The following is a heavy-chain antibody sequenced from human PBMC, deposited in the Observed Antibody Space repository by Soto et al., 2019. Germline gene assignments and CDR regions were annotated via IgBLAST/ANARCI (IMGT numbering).Heavy chain of an antibody. Sequence: EVPLLESGGGLVQPGGSLRLSCAASGFTFTDYAMNWVRQSPGKGLEWVSVISGSGGTTNFADSVTGRLTISRDNSKNTLYVQMNGLRAEDTAVYYCAKRGGPDYTNYVGGLDVWGQGTTVTVSS. D-gene: IGHD4-4*01. J-gene: IGHJ6*02. V-gene: IGHV3-23*01. CDR3: AKRGGPDYTNYVGGLDV. CDR1: GFTFTDYA. CDR2: ISGSGGTT.